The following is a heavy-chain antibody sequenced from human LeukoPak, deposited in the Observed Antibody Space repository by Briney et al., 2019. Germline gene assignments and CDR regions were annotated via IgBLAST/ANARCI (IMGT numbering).Heavy chain of an antibody. Sequence: PSETLSLTCTVSGGSISSGSYYWSWIRQPAGKGLEWIGRIYTSGSTNYNPSLKSRVTISVDKSKNQFSLKLSSVTAADTAAYYCARDRFGERGWFDPWGQGTLVTVSS. V-gene: IGHV4-61*02. CDR3: ARDRFGERGWFDP. J-gene: IGHJ5*02. CDR1: GGSISSGSYY. CDR2: IYTSGST. D-gene: IGHD3-10*01.